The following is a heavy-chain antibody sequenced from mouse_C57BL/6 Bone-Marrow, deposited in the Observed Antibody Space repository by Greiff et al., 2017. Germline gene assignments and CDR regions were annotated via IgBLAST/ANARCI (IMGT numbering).Heavy chain of an antibody. D-gene: IGHD2-2*01. CDR3: AIWGYDVGGYTARDY. CDR1: GYTFTSYW. Sequence: QVQLQQPGAELVKPGASVKMSCKASGYTFTSYWINWVKQRPGQGLEWIGDIYPGSGSTNYNEKFKNKATLTVDTSSSTAYMQLSSLTSEDSAFYYCAIWGYDVGGYTARDYGGRGPSVTVSA. V-gene: IGHV1-55*01. J-gene: IGHJ4*01. CDR2: IYPGSGST.